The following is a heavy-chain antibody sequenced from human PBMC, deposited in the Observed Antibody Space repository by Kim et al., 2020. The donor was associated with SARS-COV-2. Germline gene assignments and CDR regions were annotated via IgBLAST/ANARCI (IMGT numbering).Heavy chain of an antibody. J-gene: IGHJ4*02. D-gene: IGHD2-15*01. Sequence: GGSLRLSCAASGFTFSSYSMNWVRQAPGKGLEWVSSIISISSYIYYADSVKGRFTISRDNAKNSLYLQMNSLRAEDTAGYYCARDVRGYCSGGSCYPDYFDNWGQGTLVTVSS. V-gene: IGHV3-21*01. CDR3: ARDVRGYCSGGSCYPDYFDN. CDR2: IISISSYI. CDR1: GFTFSSYS.